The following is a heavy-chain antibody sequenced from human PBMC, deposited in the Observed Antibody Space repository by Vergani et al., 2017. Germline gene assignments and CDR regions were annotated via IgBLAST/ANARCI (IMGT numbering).Heavy chain of an antibody. D-gene: IGHD3-3*02. CDR1: GGTFSSYA. J-gene: IGHJ6*03. V-gene: IGHV1-69*01. CDR2: IIPIFGTA. CDR3: ARRLGHFWGSYYTGIEYYMDV. Sequence: QVQLVQSGAEVKKPGSSVKVSCKASGGTFSSYAISWVRQAPGQGLEWMGGIIPIFGTANYAQKFQGRVTITADESTSTADMELSSLRSEDPAVYYCARRLGHFWGSYYTGIEYYMDVWGKGTTVTVSS.